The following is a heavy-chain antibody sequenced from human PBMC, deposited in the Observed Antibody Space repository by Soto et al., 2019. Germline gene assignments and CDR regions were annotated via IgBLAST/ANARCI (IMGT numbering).Heavy chain of an antibody. CDR3: ARYYDFWSRAIAAAGPVNWFDP. CDR1: GGYISSGCYS. J-gene: IGHJ5*02. CDR2: IYHSGST. D-gene: IGHD3-3*01. Sequence: SETLSLTCAVSGGYISSGCYSWSWIRQPPGKGLEWIGYIYHSGSTYYNPSLKSRVTISVDRSKNQFSLKLSSVTAADTAVYYCARYYDFWSRAIAAAGPVNWFDPWGQGTLVTVS. V-gene: IGHV4-30-2*01.